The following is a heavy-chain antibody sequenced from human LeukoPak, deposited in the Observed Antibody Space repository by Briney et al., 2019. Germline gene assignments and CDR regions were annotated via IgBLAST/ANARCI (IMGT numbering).Heavy chain of an antibody. CDR1: GGSISSSDYY. Sequence: SETLSLTCSISGGSISSSDYYWGWIRQPPGKGLDWLGCIYYSGITYYKPSHKSRVTISVDTSRNQFFLKLSSVTAADTAMYYCARLHCSGGTCYADYWGQGSLVAVSS. CDR3: ARLHCSGGTCYADY. J-gene: IGHJ4*02. D-gene: IGHD2-15*01. V-gene: IGHV4-39*07. CDR2: IYYSGIT.